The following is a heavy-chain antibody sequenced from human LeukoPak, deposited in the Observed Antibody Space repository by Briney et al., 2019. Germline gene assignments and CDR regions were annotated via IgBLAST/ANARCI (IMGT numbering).Heavy chain of an antibody. J-gene: IGHJ6*03. CDR1: GYTFTSYG. CDR3: ARDFHYDILTGYYKYHYYYMDV. CDR2: ISAYNGNT. D-gene: IGHD3-9*01. V-gene: IGHV1-18*01. Sequence: GASVKVSCKASGYTFTSYGISWVRQAPGQGLEWMGWISAYNGNTNYAQKLQGRVTMATDTSTSTAYMELRSLRSDDTAVYYCARDFHYDILTGYYKYHYYYMDVWGKGTTVTVSS.